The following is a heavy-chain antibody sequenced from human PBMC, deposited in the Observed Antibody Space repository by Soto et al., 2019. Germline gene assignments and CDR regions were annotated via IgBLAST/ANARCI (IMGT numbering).Heavy chain of an antibody. V-gene: IGHV4-34*01. J-gene: IGHJ5*02. CDR1: GGSFSGYY. Sequence: QVQLQQWGAGLLKPSETLSITCAVYGGSFSGYYWSWIRQPPGKGLEWIGEINHSGSTNYNPSLKSRVTISVDTSKNQFSLKLSSVTAADTAVHYCARGQSNVLVPADFDPWGQGTLVTVST. D-gene: IGHD2-2*01. CDR2: INHSGST. CDR3: ARGQSNVLVPADFDP.